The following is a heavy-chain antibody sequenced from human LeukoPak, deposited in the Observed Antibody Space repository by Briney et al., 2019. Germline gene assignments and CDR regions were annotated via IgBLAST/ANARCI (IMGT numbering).Heavy chain of an antibody. V-gene: IGHV3-23*01. Sequence: GRSLRLSCAASGFTFSSYAMSWVRQAPGKGLEWVSAISGSGGSTYYADSVKGRFTVSRDNSKNTLYLQMNSLRAEDTAVYYCAITTDYFDYWGQGTLVTVSA. CDR1: GFTFSSYA. J-gene: IGHJ4*02. D-gene: IGHD1-1*01. CDR2: ISGSGGST. CDR3: AITTDYFDY.